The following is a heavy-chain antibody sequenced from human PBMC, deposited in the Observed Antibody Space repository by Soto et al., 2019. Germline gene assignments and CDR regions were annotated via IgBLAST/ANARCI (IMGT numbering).Heavy chain of an antibody. J-gene: IGHJ4*02. Sequence: EVQLLESGGGLVQPGGSLRLSCAASGFTFSSYAMSWVRQAPGKGLEWVSAISGSGGSTYYADSVKGRFTISRDNSKHTLYLQMNSLRAEDTAVYYCANGWVLEVVAATLNYWGQGPLVTVSS. D-gene: IGHD2-15*01. CDR3: ANGWVLEVVAATLNY. V-gene: IGHV3-23*01. CDR1: GFTFSSYA. CDR2: ISGSGGST.